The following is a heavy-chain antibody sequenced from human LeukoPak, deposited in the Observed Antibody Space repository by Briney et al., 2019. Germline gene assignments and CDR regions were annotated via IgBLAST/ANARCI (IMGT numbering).Heavy chain of an antibody. Sequence: ASVKVSCKASGYTFTSYDINWVRQATGQGPEWMGWMSPKSGNTGYAQKFQGRVSMTRNTSISTVYMELSSLRSEDTAVYYCARDFGLRFLAGWFDPWGQGTLVTVSS. D-gene: IGHD3-3*01. V-gene: IGHV1-8*01. CDR1: GYTFTSYD. J-gene: IGHJ5*02. CDR3: ARDFGLRFLAGWFDP. CDR2: MSPKSGNT.